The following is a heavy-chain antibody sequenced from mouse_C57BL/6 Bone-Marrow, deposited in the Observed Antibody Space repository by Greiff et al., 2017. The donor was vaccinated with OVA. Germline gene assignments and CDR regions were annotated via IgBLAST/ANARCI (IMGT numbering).Heavy chain of an antibody. V-gene: IGHV5-6*01. CDR2: ISSGGSYT. J-gene: IGHJ3*01. D-gene: IGHD2-4*01. CDR3: ARLYDYDAY. CDR1: GFTFSSYG. Sequence: DVQLVESGGDLVKPGGSLKLSCAASGFTFSSYGMSWVRQTPDKRLEWVATISSGGSYTYYPDSVKGRFTISRDNAKNTLYLQMSSLKSEDTAMYYCARLYDYDAYWGQGTLVTVSA.